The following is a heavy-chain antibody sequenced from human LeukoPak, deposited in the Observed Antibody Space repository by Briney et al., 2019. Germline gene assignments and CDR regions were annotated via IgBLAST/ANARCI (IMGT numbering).Heavy chain of an antibody. Sequence: GSLRLSCAASGFTFSSYSMNWVRQAPGKGLEWVSSISSSSSYIYYADSVKGRFTISRDNAKNSLYLQMNSLRAEDTAIYYCARGNGGSRDFDYWGQGTLVTVSS. D-gene: IGHD3-16*01. CDR2: ISSSSSYI. CDR3: ARGNGGSRDFDY. V-gene: IGHV3-21*04. J-gene: IGHJ4*02. CDR1: GFTFSSYS.